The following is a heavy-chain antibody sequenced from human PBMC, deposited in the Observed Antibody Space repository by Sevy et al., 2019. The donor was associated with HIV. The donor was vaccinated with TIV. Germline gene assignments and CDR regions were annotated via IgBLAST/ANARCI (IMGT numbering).Heavy chain of an antibody. CDR3: ARASGSVRYFDWSTLYYFDY. D-gene: IGHD3-9*01. Sequence: GSLRLSCAASGFTFSSYDMHWVRQATGKGLEWVSAIGTAGDTYYPGSVKGRFTISRENAKNSLYLQMNSLRAGDTAVYYCARASGSVRYFDWSTLYYFDYWGQGTLVTVSS. V-gene: IGHV3-13*01. CDR2: IGTAGDT. CDR1: GFTFSSYD. J-gene: IGHJ4*02.